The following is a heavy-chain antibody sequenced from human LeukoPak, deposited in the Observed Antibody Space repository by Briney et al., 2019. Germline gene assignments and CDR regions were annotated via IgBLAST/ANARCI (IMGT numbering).Heavy chain of an antibody. CDR1: GDSVTSGGFY. V-gene: IGHV4-39*02. D-gene: IGHD3-10*01. Sequence: SETLSLTCTVSGDSVTSGGFYWAWLRQPPGKGLEWIATVYYTGSTYYNPSLKSRVTISIDTSKNHFSLKLRSVVAPDTAVYYCARHSGSGSLSRPFDPWGQGTLVNVSS. J-gene: IGHJ5*02. CDR2: VYYTGST. CDR3: ARHSGSGSLSRPFDP.